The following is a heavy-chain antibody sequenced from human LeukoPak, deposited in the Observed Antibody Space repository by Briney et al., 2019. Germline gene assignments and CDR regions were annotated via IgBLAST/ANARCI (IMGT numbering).Heavy chain of an antibody. V-gene: IGHV4-34*01. CDR2: INHSGST. Sequence: SETLSLTCAVYGGSFSGYYWSWIRQPPGKGLEWIGEINHSGSTNYNPSLKSRVTISVETSKNQFSLQLNSVTPEDTAVYYCARGGLISLANTPLGAFDIWGQGTMVSVSS. CDR1: GGSFSGYY. J-gene: IGHJ3*02. D-gene: IGHD3/OR15-3a*01. CDR3: ARGGLISLANTPLGAFDI.